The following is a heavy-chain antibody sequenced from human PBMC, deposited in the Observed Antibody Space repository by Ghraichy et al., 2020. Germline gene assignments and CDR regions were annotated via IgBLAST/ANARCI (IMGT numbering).Heavy chain of an antibody. V-gene: IGHV3-30*18. D-gene: IGHD5-24*01. Sequence: SLNISCAASGFTFSSYGMHWVRQAPGKGLEWVAVISYDGSNKYYADSVKGRFTISRDNSKNTLYLQMNSLRAEDTAVYYCAKVDGYGFDYWGQGTLVTVSS. CDR1: GFTFSSYG. CDR3: AKVDGYGFDY. CDR2: ISYDGSNK. J-gene: IGHJ4*02.